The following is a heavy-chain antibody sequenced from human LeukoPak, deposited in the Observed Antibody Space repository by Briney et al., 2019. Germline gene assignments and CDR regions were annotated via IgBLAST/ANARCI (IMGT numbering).Heavy chain of an antibody. V-gene: IGHV4-4*07. CDR2: IYTSGST. CDR3: ARTYYYDSSGYSYYFDY. CDR1: GGSISSYY. D-gene: IGHD3-22*01. Sequence: SETLSLTCTVSGGSISSYYWSWIRQPAGKGPEWIGRIYTSGSTNYNPSLKSRVTMSVDTSKNQFSLKLSSVTAADTAVYYCARTYYYDSSGYSYYFDYWGQGTLVTVSS. J-gene: IGHJ4*02.